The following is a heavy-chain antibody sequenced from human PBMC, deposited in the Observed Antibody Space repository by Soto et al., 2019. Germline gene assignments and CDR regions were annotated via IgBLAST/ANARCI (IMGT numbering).Heavy chain of an antibody. CDR2: IDPSDSYT. CDR3: ATQMELSPPPTGY. V-gene: IGHV5-10-1*01. Sequence: GESLKISCKGSGYSFTSYWISWVRQMPGKGLEWMGRIDPSDSYTNYSPSFQGHVTISADKSISTAYLQWSSLKASDTAMYYCATQMELSPPPTGYWGQGTLVTVSS. CDR1: GYSFTSYW. J-gene: IGHJ4*02. D-gene: IGHD1-26*01.